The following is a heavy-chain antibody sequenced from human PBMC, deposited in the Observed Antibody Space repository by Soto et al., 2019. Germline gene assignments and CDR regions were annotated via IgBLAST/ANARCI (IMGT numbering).Heavy chain of an antibody. J-gene: IGHJ6*02. CDR1: GGSISSYY. CDR3: ARVPNIAARVYYYYGMDV. Sequence: SETLSLTCTVSGGSISSYYWSWIRQPPGKGLEWIGYIYYSGSTNYNPSLKSRVTISVDTSKNQFSLKLSSVTAADTAVYYCARVPNIAARVYYYYGMDVWGQGTMVTVSS. V-gene: IGHV4-59*01. D-gene: IGHD6-6*01. CDR2: IYYSGST.